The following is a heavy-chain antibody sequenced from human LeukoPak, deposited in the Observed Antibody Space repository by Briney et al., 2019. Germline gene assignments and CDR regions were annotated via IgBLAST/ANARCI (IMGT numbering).Heavy chain of an antibody. J-gene: IGHJ2*01. CDR2: INLDGNGR. CDR3: AKDTASSWWYFDL. V-gene: IGHV3-7*03. D-gene: IGHD5-18*01. CDR1: GFFFSNYW. Sequence: GGSLRLSCAASGFFFSNYWMSWVRQAQGKGLEWVANINLDGNGRFYVDSVKGRFTIYRDNSKNTLYLQMNSLRAEDTAVYYCAKDTASSWWYFDLWGRGTLVTVSS.